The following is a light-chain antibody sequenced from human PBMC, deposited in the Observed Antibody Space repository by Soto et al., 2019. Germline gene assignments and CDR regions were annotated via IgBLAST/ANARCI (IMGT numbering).Light chain of an antibody. J-gene: IGKJ1*01. V-gene: IGKV3-15*01. CDR2: GAS. CDR1: QSVSSN. CDR3: QQYNNWPRT. Sequence: EIVMTQSPATLSVSPGERATLSFRASQSVSSNLVWYQQKPGQAPRLLIYGASTRATGIPARFSGSGSGTEFTLTISSLQSEDFAAYYCQQYNNWPRTFGQGTKVDIK.